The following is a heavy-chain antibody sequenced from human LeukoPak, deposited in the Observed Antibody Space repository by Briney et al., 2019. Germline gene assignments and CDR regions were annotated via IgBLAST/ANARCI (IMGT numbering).Heavy chain of an antibody. CDR1: GFTFTSSA. D-gene: IGHD3-9*01. Sequence: ASVKVSCKASGFTFTSSAMQWVRQARGQRLEWIGWIVVGSGNTNYAQKFQERVTITRDMSTSTAYMELSSLRSEDTVVYYCARDPYYDILTGYLIRGTFDIWGLGTMVTVSS. CDR2: IVVGSGNT. V-gene: IGHV1-58*02. J-gene: IGHJ3*02. CDR3: ARDPYYDILTGYLIRGTFDI.